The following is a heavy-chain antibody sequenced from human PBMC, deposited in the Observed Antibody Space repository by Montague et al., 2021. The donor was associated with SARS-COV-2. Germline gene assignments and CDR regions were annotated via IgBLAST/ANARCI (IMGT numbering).Heavy chain of an antibody. Sequence: SLRLSFSASGFSVSSSYMNWVRQAPGKGLEWVSVIYSGENKYYADSVKGRFTISRDSSTNTLFLQMYSLRAEDTAVCYCAREKPEYYDGPGVFDIWGQGTMVTVSS. V-gene: IGHV3-53*01. D-gene: IGHD3-22*01. CDR1: GFSVSSSY. J-gene: IGHJ3*02. CDR3: AREKPEYYDGPGVFDI. CDR2: IYSGENK.